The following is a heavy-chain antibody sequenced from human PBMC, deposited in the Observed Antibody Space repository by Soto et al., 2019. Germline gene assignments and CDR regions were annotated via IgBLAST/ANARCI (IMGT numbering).Heavy chain of an antibody. CDR2: INHSGST. J-gene: IGHJ4*02. Sequence: PSETLSLTSAVYGGSFSGYYWSWIRQHPGKGLEWIGEINHSGSTNYNPSLKSRVTISVDTSKNQFSLKLSSVTAADTAVYYCASEVWSSSPHRDYWGQGTLVTVSS. CDR3: ASEVWSSSPHRDY. V-gene: IGHV4-34*01. D-gene: IGHD6-13*01. CDR1: GGSFSGYY.